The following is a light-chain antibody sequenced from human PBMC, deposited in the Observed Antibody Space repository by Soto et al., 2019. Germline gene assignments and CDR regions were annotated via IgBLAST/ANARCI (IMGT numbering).Light chain of an antibody. J-gene: IGLJ2*01. V-gene: IGLV2-14*01. Sequence: QSVLTQPASVSGSPGQSITISCTGTNSDVGDYNYVSWYQQHPGKVPKLIIYEVSNRPSGVSNRFSASKSGNTASLTISGLQAEDQADYYCSSYTDSFTLIFGGGTKVTVL. CDR1: NSDVGDYNY. CDR2: EVS. CDR3: SSYTDSFTLI.